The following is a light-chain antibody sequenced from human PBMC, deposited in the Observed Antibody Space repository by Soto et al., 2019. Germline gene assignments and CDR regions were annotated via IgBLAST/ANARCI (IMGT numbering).Light chain of an antibody. J-gene: IGKJ4*01. CDR3: QQLSRYPLT. V-gene: IGKV1-9*01. CDR2: SAS. Sequence: DIQLTQSPSVLSASVGDTVTMTCRASQALSNYLAWYQQKPVKAPDLLIYSASTLQSGVPSRFSGSGSETEFSLTIRALQPEDFATYYCQQLSRYPLTFGGGTKVDIK. CDR1: QALSNY.